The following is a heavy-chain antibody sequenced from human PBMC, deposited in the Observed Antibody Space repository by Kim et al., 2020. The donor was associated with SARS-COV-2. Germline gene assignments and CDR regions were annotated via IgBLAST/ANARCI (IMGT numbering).Heavy chain of an antibody. Sequence: NRTPSRQSQVTIAVGTSKNQFSLKLSSVTAADTAVYYCARDYYGSGSYGYWGQGTLVTVSS. CDR3: ARDYYGSGSYGY. J-gene: IGHJ4*02. D-gene: IGHD3-10*01. V-gene: IGHV4-34*01.